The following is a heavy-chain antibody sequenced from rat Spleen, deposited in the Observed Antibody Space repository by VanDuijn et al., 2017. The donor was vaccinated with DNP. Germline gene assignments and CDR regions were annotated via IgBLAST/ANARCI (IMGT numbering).Heavy chain of an antibody. Sequence: QVQLKESGPGLVQPSQTLSLTCTVSGFSLMDYSVHWVRQPPGKGREWMGRIRIGGTTDYNSALKSRLSISRDTSKSQVFLKMNSLQNEDTAIYLCTRGRGFIITTGFDYWGQGVMVTVSS. J-gene: IGHJ2*01. D-gene: IGHD1-10*01. V-gene: IGHV2-19*01. CDR2: IRIGGTT. CDR1: GFSLMDYS. CDR3: TRGRGFIITTGFDY.